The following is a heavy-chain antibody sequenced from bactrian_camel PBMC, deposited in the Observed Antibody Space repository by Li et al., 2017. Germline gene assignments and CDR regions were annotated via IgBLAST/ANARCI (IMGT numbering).Heavy chain of an antibody. V-gene: IGHV3S1*01. CDR2: FYTDGGFT. CDR3: AADTRGGCTSGRTYYPY. Sequence: VQLVESGGGLVQPGGSLRLSCAASGYTYDSNCMAWFRQAPGKEREAVATFYTDGGFTNYADSVKGRFTISRDNAKNTLYLRMNSLKPEDTAMYYCAADTRGGCTSGRTYYPYRGQGTQVTVS. D-gene: IGHD1*01. CDR1: GYTYDSNC. J-gene: IGHJ4*01.